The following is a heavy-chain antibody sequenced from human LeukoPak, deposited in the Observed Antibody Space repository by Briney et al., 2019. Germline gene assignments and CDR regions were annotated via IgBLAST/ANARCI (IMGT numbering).Heavy chain of an antibody. J-gene: IGHJ4*02. CDR2: ISYSGST. CDR1: GGSISSYY. D-gene: IGHD6-13*01. V-gene: IGHV4-59*01. CDR3: ASRTPYSNSWTFDY. Sequence: SETLSLTCTVSGGSISSYYWNWIRQPPGKGLEWIWYISYSGSTNYNPSLESRVTISVDTSKNQFSLKLSSVTAADTAVYYCASRTPYSNSWTFDYWGQGTLVTVSS.